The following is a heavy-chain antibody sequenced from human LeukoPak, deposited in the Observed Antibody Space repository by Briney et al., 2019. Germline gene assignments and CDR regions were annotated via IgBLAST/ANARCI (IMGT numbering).Heavy chain of an antibody. J-gene: IGHJ5*02. CDR2: INHSGST. CDR1: GGSFSGYY. V-gene: IGHV4-34*01. Sequence: SETLSLTCAVYGGSFSGYYWSWIRQPPGKGLEWIGEINHSGSTNYNPSLKSRVTISVDTSKNQFSLKLSSVTAADTAVYYCARAGLEWLSEGWFDPWGQGTLVTVSS. D-gene: IGHD3-3*01. CDR3: ARAGLEWLSEGWFDP.